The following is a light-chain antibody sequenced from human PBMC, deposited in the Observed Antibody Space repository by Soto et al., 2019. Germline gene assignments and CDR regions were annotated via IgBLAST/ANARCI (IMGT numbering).Light chain of an antibody. J-gene: IGLJ1*01. Sequence: QSALTQPASVSGSPGQSITTSCTGTSSDVGGYNYVSWYQQHPGKAPKLMIYEVSNRPSGVSNRFSGSKSGNTASLTISGLQAEDEADYYCSSYTSSSNYVLGNGTKVT. CDR3: SSYTSSSNYV. CDR1: SSDVGGYNY. CDR2: EVS. V-gene: IGLV2-14*01.